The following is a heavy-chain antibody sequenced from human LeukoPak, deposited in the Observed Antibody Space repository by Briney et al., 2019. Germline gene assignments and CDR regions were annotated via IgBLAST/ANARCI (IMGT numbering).Heavy chain of an antibody. Sequence: GGSLRLSCAASGFTFSSYEMNWVRQAPGKGLGWVSYIGSSGTTIYYADPVRGRLTISRDNAKNSLYLQMNSLRAEDTAVYYCASGTVRGYYFDYWGQGTLVTVSS. J-gene: IGHJ4*02. D-gene: IGHD1-1*01. V-gene: IGHV3-48*03. CDR3: ASGTVRGYYFDY. CDR1: GFTFSSYE. CDR2: IGSSGTTI.